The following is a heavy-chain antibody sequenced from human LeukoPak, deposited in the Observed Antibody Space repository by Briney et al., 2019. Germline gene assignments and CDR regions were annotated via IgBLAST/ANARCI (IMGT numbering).Heavy chain of an antibody. D-gene: IGHD3-10*01. CDR1: GVSFSSYT. J-gene: IGHJ4*02. CDR2: ISGSGVNT. V-gene: IGHV3-23*01. CDR3: AGDWRSGSYYGGGFDY. Sequence: GSLTLSCAASGVSFSSYTMNWIRQAPGKGLEWVSSISGSGVNTHYPDSVKRRFTIPRDKSKHPLYLQMNSLRAADTAVYYCAGDWRSGSYYGGGFDYWGQGTLVTVSS.